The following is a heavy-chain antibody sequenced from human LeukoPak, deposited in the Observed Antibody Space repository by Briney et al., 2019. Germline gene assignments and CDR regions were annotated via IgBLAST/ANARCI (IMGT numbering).Heavy chain of an antibody. Sequence: PGGSLRLSCAASGFTFSSYGMHWVRQAPGKGLEWVAVIWYDGSNKCYADSVKGRFTISRDNSKNTLYLQMNSLRAEDTAVYYCARDDALAMATIVYWGQGTLVTVSS. CDR3: ARDDALAMATIVY. V-gene: IGHV3-33*01. CDR1: GFTFSSYG. D-gene: IGHD5-24*01. CDR2: IWYDGSNK. J-gene: IGHJ4*02.